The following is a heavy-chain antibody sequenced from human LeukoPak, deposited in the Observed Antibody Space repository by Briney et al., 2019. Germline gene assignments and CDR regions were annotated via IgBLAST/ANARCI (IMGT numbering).Heavy chain of an antibody. D-gene: IGHD3-22*01. CDR3: AKDRLPSITMIVAVITFFDY. CDR1: GFTFSSYA. V-gene: IGHV3-23*01. CDR2: ISGSGGST. Sequence: GGSLRLSCAASGFTFSSYAMSWVRQAPGKGLEWVSAISGSGGSTYYADSVKGRFTISRDNSKNTLYLQMNSLRAEDTAVYYCAKDRLPSITMIVAVITFFDYWGQGTLVTVSS. J-gene: IGHJ4*02.